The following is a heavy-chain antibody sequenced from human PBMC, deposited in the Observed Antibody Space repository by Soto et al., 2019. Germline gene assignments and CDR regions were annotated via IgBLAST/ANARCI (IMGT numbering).Heavy chain of an antibody. Sequence: SETLSLTCAVSGGSISSSNWWSWVRQPPGKGLEWIGEIYHSGSTNYNPSLKSRVTISVDKSKNQFSLKLNSVTAADTAVYYWAVHSYYYDSSGSKQTYYFDYWGQGTLVTVSS. CDR1: GGSISSSNW. D-gene: IGHD3-22*01. V-gene: IGHV4-4*02. CDR2: IYHSGST. CDR3: AVHSYYYDSSGSKQTYYFDY. J-gene: IGHJ4*02.